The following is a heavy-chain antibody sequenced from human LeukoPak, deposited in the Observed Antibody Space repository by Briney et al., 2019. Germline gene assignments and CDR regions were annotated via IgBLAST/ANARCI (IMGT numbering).Heavy chain of an antibody. CDR2: IIPIFGTA. D-gene: IGHD4-11*01. Sequence: ASVKVSCKASGGTFSSYAISWVRRAPGQGLEWMGGIIPIFGTANYAQKFQGRVTITADESTSTAYMELSSLRSEDTAVYYCARVHLVTYYFDYWGQGTLVTVSS. CDR3: ARVHLVTYYFDY. J-gene: IGHJ4*02. CDR1: GGTFSSYA. V-gene: IGHV1-69*01.